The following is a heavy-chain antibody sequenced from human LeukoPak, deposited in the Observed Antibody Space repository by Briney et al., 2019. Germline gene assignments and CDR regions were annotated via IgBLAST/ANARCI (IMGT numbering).Heavy chain of an antibody. CDR1: GYTFTSYG. CDR2: ISAYNGNT. J-gene: IGHJ6*03. CDR3: AREFITYDSSGNHYFYYYMDV. Sequence: ASVKVSCKASGYTFTSYGISWVRQAPGQGLEWMGWISAYNGNTNYAQKLQGRVTMTTDTSTSTAYMELRSLRSDDTAVYYCAREFITYDSSGNHYFYYYMDVWGKGTMVTVSS. D-gene: IGHD3-22*01. V-gene: IGHV1-18*01.